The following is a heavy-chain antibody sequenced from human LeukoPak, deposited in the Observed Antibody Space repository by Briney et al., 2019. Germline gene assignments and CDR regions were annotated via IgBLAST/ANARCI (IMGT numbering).Heavy chain of an antibody. CDR1: GFTFSRFG. J-gene: IGHJ4*02. D-gene: IGHD5-18*01. CDR3: ARGSEYSYGFSGREPTKSRLDY. CDR2: ISYDGSNK. Sequence: GGSLRLSCAASGFTFSRFGMHWVRQAPGKGLEWVAVISYDGSNKYYTDSVKGRFTISRDNSKNTLYLQMNSLRAEDTAVYYCARGSEYSYGFSGREPTKSRLDYWGQGTLVTVSS. V-gene: IGHV3-30*03.